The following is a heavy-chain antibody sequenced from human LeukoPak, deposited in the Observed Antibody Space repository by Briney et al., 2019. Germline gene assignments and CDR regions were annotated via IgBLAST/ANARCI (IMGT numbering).Heavy chain of an antibody. CDR2: IYYSGST. CDR1: GGSISSNSYY. D-gene: IGHD6-19*01. CDR3: ARGSSSRIAVAGTWFDP. V-gene: IGHV4-39*07. J-gene: IGHJ5*02. Sequence: SETLSLTCTVSGGSISSNSYYWGWIRQPPGKGLEWIGSIYYSGSTYYKSSLKSRVTMSVDTSKNQFSLKLSSVTAADTAVYYCARGSSSRIAVAGTWFDPWGQGTLVTVSS.